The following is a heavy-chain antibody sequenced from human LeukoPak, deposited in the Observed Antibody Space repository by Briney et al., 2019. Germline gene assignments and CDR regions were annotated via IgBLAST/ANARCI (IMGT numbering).Heavy chain of an antibody. CDR3: AIMRRHHCDILTGYYEAAGIFDY. CDR2: MNPNSGNT. D-gene: IGHD3-9*01. V-gene: IGHV1-8*01. Sequence: GASVKVSCKASGYTFTSYDINWVRQATGQGLEWMGWMNPNSGNTGYAQKFQGRVTMTRNTSISTAYMELSSLRSEDTAVYYCAIMRRHHCDILTGYYEAAGIFDYWGQGTLVTVSS. CDR1: GYTFTSYD. J-gene: IGHJ4*02.